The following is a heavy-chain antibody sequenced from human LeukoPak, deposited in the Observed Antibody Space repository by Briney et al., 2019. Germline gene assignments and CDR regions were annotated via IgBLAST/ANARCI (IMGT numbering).Heavy chain of an antibody. D-gene: IGHD6-19*01. CDR2: ISSSGSTI. Sequence: GGSLRLSCAASGFTFSDYYMSWIRQAPGKGLEWVSYISSSGSTIYYADSVKGRFTIPRDNAKNSLYLQMNSLRAEDTAVYYCARDYSAVAVDYWGQGTLVTVSS. V-gene: IGHV3-11*01. CDR3: ARDYSAVAVDY. CDR1: GFTFSDYY. J-gene: IGHJ4*02.